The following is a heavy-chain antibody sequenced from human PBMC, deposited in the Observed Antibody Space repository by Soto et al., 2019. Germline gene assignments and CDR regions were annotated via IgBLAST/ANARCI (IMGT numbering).Heavy chain of an antibody. CDR3: ARGDGCGGNCNYSMDI. Sequence: QVQLQESGPGLVKTSETLSLTCTVTGGSIGSYYWSLLRQPPGKGLEWIGHIYYSGSNKYSSSLKTRITISVVTSKSQFSLMRNSVTVADKDMYYCARGDGCGGNCNYSMDIWGQGTTVTASS. V-gene: IGHV4-59*01. CDR2: IYYSGSN. CDR1: GGSIGSYY. J-gene: IGHJ6*01. D-gene: IGHD2-21*02.